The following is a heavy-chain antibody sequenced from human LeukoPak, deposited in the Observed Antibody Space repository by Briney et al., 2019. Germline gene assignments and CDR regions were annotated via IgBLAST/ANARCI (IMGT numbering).Heavy chain of an antibody. CDR2: IYSSGST. Sequence: SETLSLTCTVSGGSISNYYWSWVRQPPGEGLEWMGNIYSSGSTTYNPSLKTRVTISVDTSKNQFSLELSSVTAADTAVYYCARHISGNYGGYFDYWGQGTLVAVSS. V-gene: IGHV4-59*01. J-gene: IGHJ4*02. CDR1: GGSISNYY. D-gene: IGHD1-26*01. CDR3: ARHISGNYGGYFDY.